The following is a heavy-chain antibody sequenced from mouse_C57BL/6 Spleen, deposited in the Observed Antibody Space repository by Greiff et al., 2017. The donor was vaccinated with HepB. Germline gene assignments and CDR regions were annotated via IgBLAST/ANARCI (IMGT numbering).Heavy chain of an antibody. J-gene: IGHJ1*03. V-gene: IGHV5-4*01. D-gene: IGHD1-1*02. CDR1: GFTFSSYA. CDR3: ARDLWPGYFDV. CDR2: ISDGGSYT. Sequence: EVQGVESGGGLVKPGGSLKLSCAASGFTFSSYAMSWVRQTPEKRLEWVATISDGGSYTYYPDNVKGRFTISRDNAKNNLYLQMSHLKSEDTAMYYCARDLWPGYFDVWGTGTTVTVSS.